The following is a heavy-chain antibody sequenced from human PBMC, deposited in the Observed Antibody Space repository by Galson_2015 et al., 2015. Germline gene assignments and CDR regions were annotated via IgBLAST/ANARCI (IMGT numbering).Heavy chain of an antibody. V-gene: IGHV4-59*01. CDR2: VYSGAAA. CDR3: ARVATAGIAVAVVLGSGRHFDL. Sequence: ETLSLTCSVSGGSISTYYWSWIRQPPGEGPEWIGEVYSGAAAIYNPSLRSRVTISLDTSNNQFSLNLTSVTAADAAVYYCARVATAGIAVAVVLGSGRHFDLWGRGTLVTVSS. D-gene: IGHD6-19*01. J-gene: IGHJ2*01. CDR1: GGSISTYY.